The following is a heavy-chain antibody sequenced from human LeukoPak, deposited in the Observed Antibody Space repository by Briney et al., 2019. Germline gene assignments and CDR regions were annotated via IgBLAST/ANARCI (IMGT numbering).Heavy chain of an antibody. D-gene: IGHD2-21*01. Sequence: GGSLRLSCVASGFTFSSYAMRWVRQAPGKGLEGVSDICDSGCDTYSADSLKRRFSISRANSKTMVHLQMSGLRAEDTAIYYCAKDVAEGNGFDYWGQGTLVTVSS. CDR2: ICDSGCDT. J-gene: IGHJ4*02. V-gene: IGHV3-23*01. CDR1: GFTFSSYA. CDR3: AKDVAEGNGFDY.